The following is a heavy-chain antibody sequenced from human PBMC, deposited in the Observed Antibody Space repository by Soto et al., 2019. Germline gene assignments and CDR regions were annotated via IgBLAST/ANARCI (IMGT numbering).Heavy chain of an antibody. CDR3: AHLMITYGGVVADDAFDI. J-gene: IGHJ3*02. D-gene: IGHD3-16*02. Sequence: SGPTLVNPTQTLTLTCTFSGFSLSAATVGVAWIRQPPGKALEWLAVVYWDGDKRYSPSLNSRLTVTKDASSNQVVLTVANMDPVDTATYYCAHLMITYGGVVADDAFDIWGPGTMVTVSS. V-gene: IGHV2-5*02. CDR1: GFSLSAATVG. CDR2: VYWDGDK.